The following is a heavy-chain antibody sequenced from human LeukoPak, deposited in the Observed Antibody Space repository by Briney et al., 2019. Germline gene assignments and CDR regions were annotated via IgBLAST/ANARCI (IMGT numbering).Heavy chain of an antibody. CDR1: GYSISGDSY. J-gene: IGHJ4*02. CDR3: ARAHFCGGGSCHSVSDY. Sequence: PSETLSLTCAVSGYSISGDSYWGWIRQPPGKGLEWIGGINHSGTTYYNPSLKSRVTISVDTSKNQFSLKLTSVTAADTAVYYCARAHFCGGGSCHSVSDYWGQGTLVTVSS. CDR2: INHSGTT. V-gene: IGHV4-38-2*01. D-gene: IGHD2-15*01.